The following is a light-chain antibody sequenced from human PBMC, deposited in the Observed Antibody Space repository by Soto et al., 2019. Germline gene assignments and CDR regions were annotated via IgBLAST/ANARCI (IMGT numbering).Light chain of an antibody. CDR1: SSDVGGYNY. Sequence: QSALTQPRSVPGSPGQSVTISCTGASSDVGGYNYVSWYQQHPGKAPKLMIYDVSKRPSGVPDRFSGSKSGNTASLTISGLQTEDEADYYCCSYAGRYTYVFGNGTKVTVL. CDR3: CSYAGRYTYV. V-gene: IGLV2-11*01. CDR2: DVS. J-gene: IGLJ1*01.